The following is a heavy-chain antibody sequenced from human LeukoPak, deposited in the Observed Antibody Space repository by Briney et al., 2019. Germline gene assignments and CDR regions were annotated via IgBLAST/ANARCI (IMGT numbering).Heavy chain of an antibody. CDR3: AKERGSIVGATGYDY. D-gene: IGHD1-26*01. V-gene: IGHV3-23*01. J-gene: IGHJ4*02. CDR1: GFPFSGYV. Sequence: PGGSLRLSCAASGFPFSGYVLSWVRQAPGKGLEWVSAISGSGGSTYYADSVKGRFTISRDNSKNTLYLQMNSLRAEDTAVYYCAKERGSIVGATGYDYWGQGTLVTVSS. CDR2: ISGSGGST.